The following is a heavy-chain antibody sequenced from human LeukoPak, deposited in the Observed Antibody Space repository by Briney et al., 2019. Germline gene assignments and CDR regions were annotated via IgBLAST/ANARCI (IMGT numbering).Heavy chain of an antibody. CDR2: MYSNGDT. D-gene: IGHD3-22*01. Sequence: GGSLRLSCVASGFTVSANYMTWVRQAPGKGLEWVSLMYSNGDTYYAESVKGRFTLSRDTSKNTLHLQMNSLRVEDTAIYYCARDRGGYYYYPLDYWGQGILVTVSS. CDR1: GFTVSANY. V-gene: IGHV3-66*01. CDR3: ARDRGGYYYYPLDY. J-gene: IGHJ4*02.